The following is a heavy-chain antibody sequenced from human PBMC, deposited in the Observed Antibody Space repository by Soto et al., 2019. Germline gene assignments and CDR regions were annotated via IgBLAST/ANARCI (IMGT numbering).Heavy chain of an antibody. D-gene: IGHD3-3*01. CDR2: ISYDGSNK. V-gene: IGHV3-30*03. Sequence: PGGSLRLSCAASGFTFSSYGMHCVRQAPGKGLEWVAVISYDGSNKYYGDSVKGRFTISRDNAKNSLYLQMNSLRAEDTAVYYCARDRYSYYDFWSGSLPYYYYGMDVWGQGTTVTVSS. CDR3: ARDRYSYYDFWSGSLPYYYYGMDV. J-gene: IGHJ6*02. CDR1: GFTFSSYG.